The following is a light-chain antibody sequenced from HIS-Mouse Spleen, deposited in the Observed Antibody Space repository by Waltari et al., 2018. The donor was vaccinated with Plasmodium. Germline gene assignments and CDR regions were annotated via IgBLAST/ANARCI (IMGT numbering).Light chain of an antibody. V-gene: IGLV2-14*03. CDR1: SRNVGGYNY. CDR3: SSYTSSSTLV. J-gene: IGLJ2*01. CDR2: DVR. Sequence: QSALTQPASVSGSPGQSITIPCPGTSRNVGGYNYVSWYQQHPGKAPKLMIYDVRNRPSGVSNRFSGSKSGNTASLTISGLQAEDEADYYCSSYTSSSTLVFGGGTKLTVL.